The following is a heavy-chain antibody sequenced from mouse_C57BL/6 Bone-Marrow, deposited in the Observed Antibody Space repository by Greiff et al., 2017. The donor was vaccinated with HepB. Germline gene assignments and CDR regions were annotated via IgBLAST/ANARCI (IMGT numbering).Heavy chain of an antibody. CDR3: ARGDSSGYDDY. V-gene: IGHV1-42*01. CDR1: GYSFTGYY. CDR2: INPSTGGT. D-gene: IGHD3-2*02. Sequence: VQLKESGPELVKPGASVKISCKASGYSFTGYYMNWVKQSPEKSLEWIGEINPSTGGTTYNQKFKAKATLTVDKSSSTAYMQLKSLTSEDSAVYYCARGDSSGYDDYWGQGTTLTVSS. J-gene: IGHJ2*01.